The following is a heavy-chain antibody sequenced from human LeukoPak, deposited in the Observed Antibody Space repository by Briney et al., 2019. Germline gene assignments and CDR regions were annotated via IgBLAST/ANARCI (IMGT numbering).Heavy chain of an antibody. Sequence: ASVKVSCKASGYTFTSNHIHWVRQAPGQGLEWMGIINPSDDTTTFAQKFRGRVTMTRDTSTSTVYMDLSSLRSEDTAVYYCAKEEVVPAAAIFVGIERSNWFDPWGQGTLVTVSS. CDR2: INPSDDTT. CDR3: AKEEVVPAAAIFVGIERSNWFDP. CDR1: GYTFTSNH. D-gene: IGHD2-2*01. V-gene: IGHV1-46*01. J-gene: IGHJ5*02.